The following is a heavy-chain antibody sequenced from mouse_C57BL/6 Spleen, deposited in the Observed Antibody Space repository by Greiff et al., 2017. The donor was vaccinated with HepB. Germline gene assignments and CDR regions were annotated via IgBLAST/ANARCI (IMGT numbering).Heavy chain of an antibody. J-gene: IGHJ4*01. V-gene: IGHV1-4*01. CDR1: GYTFTSYT. CDR2: INPSSGYT. Sequence: QVQLKESGAELARPGASVKMSCKASGYTFTSYTMHWVKQRPGQGLEWIGYINPSSGYTKYNQKFKDKATLTADKSSSTAYMQLSSLTSEDSAVYYCASSDSSSYAMDYWGQGTSVTVSS. D-gene: IGHD3-2*02. CDR3: ASSDSSSYAMDY.